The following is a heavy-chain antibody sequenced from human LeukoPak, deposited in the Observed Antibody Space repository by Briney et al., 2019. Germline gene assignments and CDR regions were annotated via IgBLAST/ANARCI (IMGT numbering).Heavy chain of an antibody. D-gene: IGHD6-19*01. J-gene: IGHJ4*02. Sequence: PGGSLRLSCAASGFTFSSYAMRWVREAPGKGLEGVSAISGSGGSTYYADSVKGRFTISRDNSKNTLYLQMNSLRAEDTAVYYCARAASVAGTYALNHWGQGTLVTVSS. CDR3: ARAASVAGTYALNH. V-gene: IGHV3-23*01. CDR2: ISGSGGST. CDR1: GFTFSSYA.